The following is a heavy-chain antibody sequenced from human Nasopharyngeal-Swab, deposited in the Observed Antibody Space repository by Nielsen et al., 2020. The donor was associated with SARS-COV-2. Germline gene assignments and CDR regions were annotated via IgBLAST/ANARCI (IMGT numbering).Heavy chain of an antibody. CDR2: IYHSGST. D-gene: IGHD3-22*01. Sequence: SETLSLTRAVSGGSISSSNWWSWVRQPPGKGLEWIGEIYHSGSTNYNPSLKSRVTISVDKSKNQFSLKLSSVTAADTAVYYCARNTYYYDSSGYYPAWGQGTLVTVSS. CDR1: GGSISSSNW. CDR3: ARNTYYYDSSGYYPA. V-gene: IGHV4-4*02. J-gene: IGHJ5*02.